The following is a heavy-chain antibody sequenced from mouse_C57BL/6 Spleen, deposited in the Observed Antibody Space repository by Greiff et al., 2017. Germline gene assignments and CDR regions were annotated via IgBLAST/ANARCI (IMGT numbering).Heavy chain of an antibody. D-gene: IGHD2-14*01. CDR1: GYTFTSYW. CDR3: ARETTIGAMYFDV. CDR2: IHPNSGST. J-gene: IGHJ1*03. Sequence: VQLQQPGAELVKPGASVKLSCKASGYTFTSYWMHWVKQRPGQGLEWIGMIHPNSGSTNYNEKFKSKATLTVDKSDSTAYMQLSSLTSEDAAVYYCARETTIGAMYFDVWGTGTTVTVSS. V-gene: IGHV1-64*01.